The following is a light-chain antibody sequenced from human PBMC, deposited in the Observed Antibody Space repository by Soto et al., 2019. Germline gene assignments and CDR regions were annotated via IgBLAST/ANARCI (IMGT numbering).Light chain of an antibody. CDR3: QQYGSSPWT. CDR2: GTS. Sequence: EIVLTQSPGTLSLSPGERATLSCTASQSVTSSYLAWYQQKPGQAPRLLIYGTSNRATGIPDRVSGSGSGTDFTLTISRLEPEDFAVYYCQQYGSSPWTFGQGTKVEIK. J-gene: IGKJ1*01. V-gene: IGKV3-20*01. CDR1: QSVTSSY.